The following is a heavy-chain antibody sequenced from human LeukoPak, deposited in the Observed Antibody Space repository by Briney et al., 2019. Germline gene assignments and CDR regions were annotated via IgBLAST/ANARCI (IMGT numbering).Heavy chain of an antibody. J-gene: IGHJ4*02. Sequence: PGGSLRVSCAASGFTFSSFAMSWVCQAPGKGLEWVSGIGDSGGITFYADSVKGRFTISRDNSRNTLYLQMNSLRAEDTAAYYCAKGRDARLNRVDYWGQGTLVTVSS. V-gene: IGHV3-23*01. CDR3: AKGRDARLNRVDY. CDR2: IGDSGGIT. D-gene: IGHD1-14*01. CDR1: GFTFSSFA.